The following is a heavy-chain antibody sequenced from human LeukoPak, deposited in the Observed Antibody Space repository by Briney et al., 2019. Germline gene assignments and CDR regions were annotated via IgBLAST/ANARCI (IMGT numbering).Heavy chain of an antibody. V-gene: IGHV3-11*01. Sequence: GGSLRLSCAASGFTFSDYYMSWIRQAPGKGLEWISYISATDSPRFHADSVKGRFTISRDNSKNTLYLQMNSLRAEDTAVYYCAKAFEDIVVVPAAMGAFDIWGQGTMVTVTS. D-gene: IGHD2-2*01. CDR3: AKAFEDIVVVPAAMGAFDI. CDR2: ISATDSPR. CDR1: GFTFSDYY. J-gene: IGHJ3*02.